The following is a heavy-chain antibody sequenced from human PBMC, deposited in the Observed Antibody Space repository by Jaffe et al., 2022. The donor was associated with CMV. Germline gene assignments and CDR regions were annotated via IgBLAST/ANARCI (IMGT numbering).Heavy chain of an antibody. J-gene: IGHJ4*02. CDR2: IRSKAYGGTT. Sequence: EVQLVESGGGLVKPGRSLRLSCTASGFTFGDYAMSWFRQAPGKGLEWVGFIRSKAYGGTTEYAASVKGRFTISRDDSKSIAYLQMNSLKTEDTAVYYCTRDKYYYDSSGYPKSVFDYWGQGTLVTVSS. CDR3: TRDKYYYDSSGYPKSVFDY. V-gene: IGHV3-49*05. D-gene: IGHD3-22*01. CDR1: GFTFGDYA.